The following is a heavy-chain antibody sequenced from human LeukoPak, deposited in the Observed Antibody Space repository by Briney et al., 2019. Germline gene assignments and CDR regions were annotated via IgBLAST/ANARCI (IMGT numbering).Heavy chain of an antibody. J-gene: IGHJ6*03. D-gene: IGHD5-24*01. CDR1: GGTFSSYA. Sequence: GASVKVSCKASGGTFSSYAISWVRQAPGQGLEWMGGIIPIFGTANYAQKFQGRVTITADKSTSTAYMELSSLRSEDTAVYYCARGQLARWLQWRDYYYYYYMDVWGKGTTVTVSS. V-gene: IGHV1-69*06. CDR2: IIPIFGTA. CDR3: ARGQLARWLQWRDYYYYYYMDV.